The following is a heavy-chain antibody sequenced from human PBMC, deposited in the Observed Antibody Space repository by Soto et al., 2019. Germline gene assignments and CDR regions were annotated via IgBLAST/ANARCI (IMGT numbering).Heavy chain of an antibody. Sequence: SETLSLTCTVSGGSISSSSYYWGWIRQPPGKGLEWIGSIYYSGSTYYNPSLKSRVTISVDTSKNQFSLKLSSVTAADTAVYYCARLGTMVRGVTAPYYYYYMDVWGKGTTVTVSS. J-gene: IGHJ6*03. CDR3: ARLGTMVRGVTAPYYYYYMDV. CDR2: IYYSGST. D-gene: IGHD3-10*01. CDR1: GGSISSSSYY. V-gene: IGHV4-39*01.